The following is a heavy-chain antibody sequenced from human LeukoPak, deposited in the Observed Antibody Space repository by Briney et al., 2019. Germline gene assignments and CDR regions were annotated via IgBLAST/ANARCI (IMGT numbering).Heavy chain of an antibody. CDR3: ARDGGGVFYDILTGHSESPVDY. CDR2: IISSGGNT. V-gene: IGHV3-23*01. D-gene: IGHD3-9*01. CDR1: GFTYSSYA. Sequence: GGSLRLSCATSGFTYSSYAMSWVRQAPWKGLEWVSSIISSGGNTYYADSVKGRFTISRDNAKNSLYLQMNSLRAEDTAVYYCARDGGGVFYDILTGHSESPVDYWGQGTLVTVSS. J-gene: IGHJ4*02.